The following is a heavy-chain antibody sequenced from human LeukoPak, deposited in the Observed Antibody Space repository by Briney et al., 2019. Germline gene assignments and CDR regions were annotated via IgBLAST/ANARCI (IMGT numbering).Heavy chain of an antibody. Sequence: SETLSLTCAVSDYSISGGDYWGWIRQPPGKGLEWIGSVYYSGSTHYSPSLKNRVTISVDTSKNQFSLKLRSVTAADTALYYCARNDSSGYFDYWGQGTLVTVSS. CDR3: ARNDSSGYFDY. J-gene: IGHJ4*02. CDR1: DYSISGGDY. V-gene: IGHV4-38-2*01. D-gene: IGHD3-22*01. CDR2: VYYSGST.